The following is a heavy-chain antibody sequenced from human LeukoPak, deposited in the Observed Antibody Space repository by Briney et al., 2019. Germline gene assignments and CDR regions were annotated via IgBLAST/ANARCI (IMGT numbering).Heavy chain of an antibody. Sequence: GSSVKVSCKASGGTFSSYAISWVRQAPGQGLEWMGRIIPIFGTANYAQKFQGRVTITTDESTSTAYVELSSLRSEDTAVYYCAREAPNYYDSSGYYPFDYWGQGTLVTVSS. CDR1: GGTFSSYA. CDR2: IIPIFGTA. CDR3: AREAPNYYDSSGYYPFDY. J-gene: IGHJ4*02. D-gene: IGHD3-22*01. V-gene: IGHV1-69*05.